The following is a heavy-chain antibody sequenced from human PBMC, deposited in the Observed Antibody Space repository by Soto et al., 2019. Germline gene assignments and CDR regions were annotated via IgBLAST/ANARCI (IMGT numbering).Heavy chain of an antibody. V-gene: IGHV1-69*06. Sequence: QERLVQSGAEVRKPGSSVKVSCKVTGGTSTRYAINWVRQAPGQGLEWMGGIVPMFGTSKYAQKLQGRVTITADTSTNIAYMELRSLRSDDTAVYYCNRGSESDFGSCYLWGQGTLVSVSS. CDR3: NRGSESDFGSCYL. J-gene: IGHJ4*02. CDR1: GGTSTRYA. CDR2: IVPMFGTS. D-gene: IGHD3-3*01.